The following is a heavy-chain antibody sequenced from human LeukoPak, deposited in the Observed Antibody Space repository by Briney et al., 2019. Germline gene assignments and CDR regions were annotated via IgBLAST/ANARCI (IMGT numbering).Heavy chain of an antibody. V-gene: IGHV1-46*01. CDR2: INPSGGST. Sequence: ASVKVSCKASGYTFTSYYMHWVRQAPGQGLEWMGRINPSGGSTTYSQNFQGRVTMTRDTSTSTVYMEVSSLRSGDTAVYYCVRTHYCTNGVCYNYFDYWGQGTLVTVSS. CDR1: GYTFTSYY. D-gene: IGHD2-8*01. CDR3: VRTHYCTNGVCYNYFDY. J-gene: IGHJ4*02.